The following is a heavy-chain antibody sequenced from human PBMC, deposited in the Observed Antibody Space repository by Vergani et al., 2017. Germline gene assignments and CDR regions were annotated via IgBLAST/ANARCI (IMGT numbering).Heavy chain of an antibody. CDR3: AREFGDYGYNWFDP. J-gene: IGHJ5*02. D-gene: IGHD4-17*01. Sequence: VQLVESGGGVVQPGRSLRLSCAASGFTFSSYSMNWVRQAPGKGLEWVSYISSSSSTIYYADSVKGRFTISRDNAKNSLYLQMNSLRAEDTAVYYCAREFGDYGYNWFDPWGQGTLVTVSS. CDR1: GFTFSSYS. V-gene: IGHV3-48*01. CDR2: ISSSSSTI.